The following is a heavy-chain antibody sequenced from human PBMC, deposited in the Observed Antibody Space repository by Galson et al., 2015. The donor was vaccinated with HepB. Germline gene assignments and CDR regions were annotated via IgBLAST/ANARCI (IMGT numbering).Heavy chain of an antibody. CDR3: ARRGQVDTPRVTNYYAMDV. D-gene: IGHD5-18*01. V-gene: IGHV3-33*01. CDR2: IWYDGGNK. CDR1: GFTFNTYG. J-gene: IGHJ6*02. Sequence: SLRLSCAASGFTFNTYGMHWVRQAPGKGLEWVAVIWYDGGNKYYADSVKGRFTISRDNSKNTLYLEMNSLRAEDTALYYCARRGQVDTPRVTNYYAMDVWGQGTTVTVSS.